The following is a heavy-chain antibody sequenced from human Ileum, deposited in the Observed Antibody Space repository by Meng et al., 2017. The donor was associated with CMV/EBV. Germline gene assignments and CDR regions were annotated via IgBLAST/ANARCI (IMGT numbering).Heavy chain of an antibody. J-gene: IGHJ6*02. D-gene: IGHD4/OR15-4a*01. CDR3: ARDMVVNSYYYYGMDV. V-gene: IGHV1-8*03. Sequence: ASVKVSCKASGYTFNSYDINWVRQATGQGLEWMGWMNPNSGDTGYAQKFRGRVTITSNTSINTAYMELSSLRSEDTAVDYCARDMVVNSYYYYGMDVWGQGTMVTVSS. CDR1: GYTFNSYD. CDR2: MNPNSGDT.